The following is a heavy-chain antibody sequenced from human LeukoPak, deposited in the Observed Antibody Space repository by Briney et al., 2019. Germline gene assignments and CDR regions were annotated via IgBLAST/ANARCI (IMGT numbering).Heavy chain of an antibody. CDR3: ARVGARGDYFDS. D-gene: IGHD1-26*01. V-gene: IGHV3-7*03. Sequence: GGSLRLSCAASGFTFSSYWMSWVRQAPGKGLEWVANIKQDGSEKYYVDSVKGRFTISRENAKNSLYLQMNSLRAEDTAVCFCARVGARGDYFDSWGQGTLVTVSS. CDR1: GFTFSSYW. CDR2: IKQDGSEK. J-gene: IGHJ4*02.